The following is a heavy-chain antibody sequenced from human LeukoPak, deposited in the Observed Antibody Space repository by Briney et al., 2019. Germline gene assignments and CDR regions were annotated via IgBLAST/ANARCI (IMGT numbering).Heavy chain of an antibody. CDR2: IYYSGST. V-gene: IGHV4-59*01. J-gene: IGHJ4*02. Sequence: SETLSLTCTVSGGSISSYYWSWIRQPPGKGLEWIGYIYYSGSTNYNPSLKSRVTISVDTSKNQFSLKPSSVTAADTAVYYCARAVGAIPFDYWGQGTLVTVSS. CDR3: ARAVGAIPFDY. CDR1: GGSISSYY. D-gene: IGHD1-26*01.